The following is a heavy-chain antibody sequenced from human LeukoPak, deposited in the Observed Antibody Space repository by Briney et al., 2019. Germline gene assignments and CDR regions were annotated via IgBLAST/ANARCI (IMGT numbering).Heavy chain of an antibody. V-gene: IGHV4-61*02. CDR1: GGSISSGSYY. CDR3: ARAVVVTATSVRSDYFDY. CDR2: IYTSGST. Sequence: SQTLSLTCTVSGGSISSGSYYWSWIRQPAGKGLEWIGRIYTSGSTNYNPSLKSRVTISVDTSKNQFSLKLSSVTAADTAVYYCARAVVVTATSVRSDYFDYWGQGTLATVSS. J-gene: IGHJ4*02. D-gene: IGHD2-21*02.